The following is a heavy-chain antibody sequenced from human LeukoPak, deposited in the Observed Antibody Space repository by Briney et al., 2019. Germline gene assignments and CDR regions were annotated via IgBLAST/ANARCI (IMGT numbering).Heavy chain of an antibody. CDR3: ATVQSIWFGELSLAGE. J-gene: IGHJ4*02. CDR2: FDPEDGET. Sequence: GASVKVSCRVSGYTLTELSMHWVRQAPGKGLEWMGGFDPEDGETIYAQKFQGRVTMTEDTSTDTAYMERSSLRPEDPAVYYCATVQSIWFGELSLAGEWGQGTLVTVSS. V-gene: IGHV1-24*01. D-gene: IGHD3-10*01. CDR1: GYTLTELS.